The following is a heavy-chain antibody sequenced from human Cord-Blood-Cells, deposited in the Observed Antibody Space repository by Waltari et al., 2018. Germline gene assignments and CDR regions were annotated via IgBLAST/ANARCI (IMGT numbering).Heavy chain of an antibody. D-gene: IGHD3-3*01. Sequence: QVQLVESGGGVVQPGRSLRLSCAASGFTFSSYGMHWVRQAPGKGLGWVAVISYDVSNKYYADSVKGRFTISRDNSKNTLYLQMNSLRAEDTAVYYCAKGVRFLEWLIYWGQGTLVTVSS. CDR3: AKGVRFLEWLIY. V-gene: IGHV3-30*18. CDR2: ISYDVSNK. J-gene: IGHJ4*02. CDR1: GFTFSSYG.